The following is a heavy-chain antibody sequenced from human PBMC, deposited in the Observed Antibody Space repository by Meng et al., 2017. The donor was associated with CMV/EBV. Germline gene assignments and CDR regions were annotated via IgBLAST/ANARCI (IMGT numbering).Heavy chain of an antibody. J-gene: IGHJ4*02. CDR1: GFTFSDYW. D-gene: IGHD6-13*01. CDR3: VRDGHSWNFDY. CDR2: IKGDGSHT. V-gene: IGHV3-74*01. Sequence: GESLKISCTASGFTFSDYWMHWVRQTPGKGLLWVSRIKGDGSHTIYGDSVKGRFTISRDNAKNTLYLQMNTLGVEDTAVYYCVRDGHSWNFDYWGQGSLVTVSS.